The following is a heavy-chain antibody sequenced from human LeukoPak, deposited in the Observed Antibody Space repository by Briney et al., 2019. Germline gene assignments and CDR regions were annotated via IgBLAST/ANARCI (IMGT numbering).Heavy chain of an antibody. J-gene: IGHJ4*02. Sequence: GGSLRLSCAASGFTFSSYSMNWVRQAPGKGLEWVSYISSSSTIYYADSVKGRFTISRDNAKNSLYLQMNSLRDEDTAVYYCARDQDYYDSSGYLIDYWGQGTLVTVSS. CDR3: ARDQDYYDSSGYLIDY. CDR2: ISSSSTI. V-gene: IGHV3-48*02. D-gene: IGHD3-22*01. CDR1: GFTFSSYS.